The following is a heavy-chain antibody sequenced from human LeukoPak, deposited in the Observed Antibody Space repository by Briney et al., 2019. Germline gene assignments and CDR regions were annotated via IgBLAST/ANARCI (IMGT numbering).Heavy chain of an antibody. CDR3: ARSEWELLRLFDY. Sequence: GESLKISCKGSGYSFTSYWIGWVRQMPGKGLEWMGIIYPGDSVTRYSPSFQGQVTISADKSISTAYLQWSSLKASDTAMYYCARSEWELLRLFDYWGQGTLATVSS. CDR2: IYPGDSVT. V-gene: IGHV5-51*01. D-gene: IGHD1-26*01. CDR1: GYSFTSYW. J-gene: IGHJ4*02.